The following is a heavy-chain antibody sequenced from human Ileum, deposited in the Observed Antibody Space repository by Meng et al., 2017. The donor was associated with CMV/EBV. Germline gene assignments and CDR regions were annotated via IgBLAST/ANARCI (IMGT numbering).Heavy chain of an antibody. Sequence: RPQLQEYGPGLVKPSETLSLTCTVSGGPISSNYYWGWIRQSPGKGLERIGSLYYNGDTYYNPSLKSRVTLSVDTSKNQFSLKLNSVIAADTAVYYCAQRIYIDSYYFDSWGQGTLVTVSS. CDR3: AQRIYIDSYYFDS. CDR2: LYYNGDT. V-gene: IGHV4-39*06. J-gene: IGHJ4*02. CDR1: GGPISSNYY. D-gene: IGHD2/OR15-2a*01.